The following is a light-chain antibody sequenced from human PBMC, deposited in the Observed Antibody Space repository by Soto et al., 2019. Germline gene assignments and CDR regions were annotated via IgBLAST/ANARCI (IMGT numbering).Light chain of an antibody. CDR1: SSDVGGYNY. CDR2: DVS. CDR3: SSYTSSSSYV. V-gene: IGLV2-14*01. Sequence: QSALTQPASVSGSPGQSITISCTGTSSDVGGYNYVSWYQQHPGKAPQLMIYDVSNRPSGVSNRFSGSKSGNTASLPISGFQLEDEADYYCSSYTSSSSYVFGTGTKVTVL. J-gene: IGLJ1*01.